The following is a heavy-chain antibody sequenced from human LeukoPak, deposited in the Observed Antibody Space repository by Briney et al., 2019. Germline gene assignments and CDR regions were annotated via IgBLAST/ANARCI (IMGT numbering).Heavy chain of an antibody. V-gene: IGHV1-46*01. Sequence: ASVKVSCKASGGTFSSYAISWVRQAPGQGLEWMGIINPSGGSTSYAQKFQGRVTMTRDMSTSTVYMELSSLRSEDTAVYYCARDRSGSYYSGAFDIWGQGTMVTVSS. CDR1: GGTFSSYA. J-gene: IGHJ3*02. CDR2: INPSGGST. CDR3: ARDRSGSYYSGAFDI. D-gene: IGHD1-26*01.